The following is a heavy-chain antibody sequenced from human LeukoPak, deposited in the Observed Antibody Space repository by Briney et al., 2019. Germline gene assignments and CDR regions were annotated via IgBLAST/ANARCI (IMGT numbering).Heavy chain of an antibody. V-gene: IGHV1-46*01. J-gene: IGHJ4*02. Sequence: ASVKVSCKASGYTFTSYYIHWVRQAPGQGLEWMGIINPSVGSTNYEQKFQGRVTMTRDTSTSTVYMELSSLRSDDTAVYYCARVPVYSYGYGYSDYWGQGTLVTVSS. CDR2: INPSVGST. D-gene: IGHD5-18*01. CDR1: GYTFTSYY. CDR3: ARVPVYSYGYGYSDY.